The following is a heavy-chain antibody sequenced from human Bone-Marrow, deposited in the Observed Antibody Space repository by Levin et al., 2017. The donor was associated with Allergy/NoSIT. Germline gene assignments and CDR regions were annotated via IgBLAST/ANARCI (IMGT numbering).Heavy chain of an antibody. CDR3: AREGAPVGYIFGMDV. D-gene: IGHD5-24*01. J-gene: IGHJ6*02. CDR2: ISYDGGNK. V-gene: IGHV3-30-3*01. Sequence: GGSLRLSCAASGFTLSPYALHWVRQAQGKGLEWVAVISYDGGNKDYADSVKGRFTISRDNSKNTLYLHMNSLRPEDTAVYNCAREGAPVGYIFGMDVWGQGTTVIVSS. CDR1: GFTLSPYA.